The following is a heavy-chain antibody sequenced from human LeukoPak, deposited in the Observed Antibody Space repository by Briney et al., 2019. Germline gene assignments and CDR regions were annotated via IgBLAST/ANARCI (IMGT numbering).Heavy chain of an antibody. V-gene: IGHV4-59*01. J-gene: IGHJ6*03. Sequence: PSETLSLTCTVSGGSISSYYWSWIRQPPGKGLEWIGYIYDSGSTNYNPSLKSRVTISVDTSKNQFSLKLSFVTAADTPWYYLARVAQYSSYMDAWGKGTTVTVSS. CDR2: IYDSGST. CDR1: GGSISSYY. CDR3: ARVAQYSSYMDA.